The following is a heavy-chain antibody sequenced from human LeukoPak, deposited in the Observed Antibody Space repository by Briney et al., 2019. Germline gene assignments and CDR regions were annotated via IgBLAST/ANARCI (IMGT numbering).Heavy chain of an antibody. V-gene: IGHV3-20*04. CDR2: INFNGGSR. J-gene: IGHJ4*02. CDR3: VRDQYSSGWYYFDY. CDR1: GFTFEDYG. D-gene: IGHD6-13*01. Sequence: GGSLRLSCAASGFTFEDYGMSWVRQTPGKGLEWVSGINFNGGSRGYAESVKGRFTISRDNAKNTVYLQMNSLRAEDTAVYYCVRDQYSSGWYYFDYWGQGTLVTVYS.